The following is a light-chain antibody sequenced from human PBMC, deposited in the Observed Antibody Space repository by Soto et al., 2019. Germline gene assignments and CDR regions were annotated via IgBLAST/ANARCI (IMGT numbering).Light chain of an antibody. CDR3: QQYNNWPVT. CDR1: QSVSID. V-gene: IGKV3-15*01. CDR2: CAS. J-gene: IGKJ4*01. Sequence: EIVMTQSRDTLSVSPGGRSTLSCRAIQSVSIDLAWYEQTPGQAPRLLIYCASTRPTGVPPTFSGSASGTEFTLTISSLQSEDSEVYYCQQYNNWPVTFGGGTKVDIK.